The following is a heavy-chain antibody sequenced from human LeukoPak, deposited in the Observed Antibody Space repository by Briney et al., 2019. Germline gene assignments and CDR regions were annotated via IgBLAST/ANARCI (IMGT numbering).Heavy chain of an antibody. CDR1: GFTFSSYW. Sequence: GGSLRLSCAAPGFTFSSYWMHWVRQAPGKGLVWVSRINSDGSSTSYADSVKGRFTISRDNAKNTLYLQMNSLRAEDTAVYYCARAKDGEELDYWGQGTLVTVSP. CDR3: ARAKDGEELDY. V-gene: IGHV3-74*01. CDR2: INSDGSST. D-gene: IGHD3-10*01. J-gene: IGHJ4*02.